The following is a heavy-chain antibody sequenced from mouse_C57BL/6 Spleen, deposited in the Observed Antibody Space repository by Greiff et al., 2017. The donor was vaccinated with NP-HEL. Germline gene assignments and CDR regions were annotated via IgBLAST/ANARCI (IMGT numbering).Heavy chain of an antibody. D-gene: IGHD2-4*01. CDR1: GYAFTNYL. V-gene: IGHV1-54*01. Sequence: QVQLQQSGAELVRPGTSVKVSCKASGYAFTNYLIEWVKQRPGQGLEWIGVINPGSGGTNYNEKFKGKATLTADKSSSTAYMQLSSLTSEDSAVYFCASRGDYDVNYWGQGTTLTVSS. CDR3: ASRGDYDVNY. CDR2: INPGSGGT. J-gene: IGHJ2*01.